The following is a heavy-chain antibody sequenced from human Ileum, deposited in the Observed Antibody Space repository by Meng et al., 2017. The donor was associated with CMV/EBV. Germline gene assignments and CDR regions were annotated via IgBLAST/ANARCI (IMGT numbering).Heavy chain of an antibody. V-gene: IGHV3-9*01. CDR3: AKGAGAGPFDY. CDR2: ISWNSGSI. J-gene: IGHJ4*02. Sequence: SLKTSCAASGFTFDDYAMHWVRQAPGEGLEWVSGISWNSGSIGYADSVKGRFTISRDNAKNTLYLQMNSLRAEDTALYYCAKGAGAGPFDYWGQGTLVTVSS. D-gene: IGHD1-26*01. CDR1: GFTFDDYA.